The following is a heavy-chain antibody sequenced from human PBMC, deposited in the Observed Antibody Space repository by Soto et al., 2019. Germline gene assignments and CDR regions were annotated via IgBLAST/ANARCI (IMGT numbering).Heavy chain of an antibody. V-gene: IGHV4-31*03. CDR3: ARAARELAKITYYYGMDV. Sequence: PSETPSLTCTVSPCSINSGGFFLGLVPPHPRAGLEWIGYIYYSGSTDYNPSLKSRVTISVDTSKNQFSLKLSSVTAADTAIYYCARAARELAKITYYYGMDVWGQGTTVTVSS. CDR2: IYYSGST. J-gene: IGHJ6*02. D-gene: IGHD3-10*01. CDR1: PCSINSGGFF.